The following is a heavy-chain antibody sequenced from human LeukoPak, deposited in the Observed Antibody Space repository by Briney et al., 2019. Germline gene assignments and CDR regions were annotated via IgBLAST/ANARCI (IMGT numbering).Heavy chain of an antibody. CDR3: ASVLRAQLLGNSFHP. V-gene: IGHV1-18*01. CDR1: GYTFTSYG. D-gene: IGHD2-2*01. Sequence: ASLTLSCTASGYTFTSYGISWVRHAPGQRLELIGWISAYNGNTNYAQKHQGRVTMTTDTSTSTAYLELRSLRSDDTAVYYCASVLRAQLLGNSFHPWGQGTLVTVSS. CDR2: ISAYNGNT. J-gene: IGHJ5*02.